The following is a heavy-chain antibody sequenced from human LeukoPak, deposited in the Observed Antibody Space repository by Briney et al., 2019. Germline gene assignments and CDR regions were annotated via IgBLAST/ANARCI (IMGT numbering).Heavy chain of an antibody. Sequence: PGGSLRLSCAASGFTFSSYAMSWVRQAPGKGLEWVSAISNSGGRIYYTDSVKGRFTISRDNSKNTLYLQMDSLRAEDTAVYYCAKGMSATSGYLELDYWGQGTLVTVSS. J-gene: IGHJ4*02. CDR3: AKGMSATSGYLELDY. D-gene: IGHD3-22*01. CDR2: ISNSGGRI. CDR1: GFTFSSYA. V-gene: IGHV3-23*01.